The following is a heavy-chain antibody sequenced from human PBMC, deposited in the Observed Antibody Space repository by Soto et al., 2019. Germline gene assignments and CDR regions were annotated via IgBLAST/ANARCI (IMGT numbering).Heavy chain of an antibody. J-gene: IGHJ6*02. CDR1: GDSVSSNSAA. CDR2: TYYRSKWYN. Sequence: PSQTLSLTCAISGDSVSSNSAAWNWTRQSPSRGLEWLGRTYYRSKWYNDYAVSVKSRITINPDTSKNQFSLQLNSVTPEDTAVYYCARDGYSSSWPPGVYYYYGMDVWGQGTTVTVSS. V-gene: IGHV6-1*01. D-gene: IGHD6-13*01. CDR3: ARDGYSSSWPPGVYYYYGMDV.